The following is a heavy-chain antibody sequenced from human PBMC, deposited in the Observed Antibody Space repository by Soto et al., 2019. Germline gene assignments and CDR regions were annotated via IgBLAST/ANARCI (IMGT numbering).Heavy chain of an antibody. V-gene: IGHV3-11*06. CDR2: ISAYSTYT. CDR1: GFTFSDYY. J-gene: IGHJ6*02. Sequence: VQLMESGGGLVKPGGSLRLSCAASGFTFSDYYMSWIRQAPGKGLEWASYISAYSTYTNYADSVKGRFSISRDNADNSLYLQMNSLRADDTGVYYCARDPNGMDVWGQGTTVTVSS. CDR3: ARDPNGMDV.